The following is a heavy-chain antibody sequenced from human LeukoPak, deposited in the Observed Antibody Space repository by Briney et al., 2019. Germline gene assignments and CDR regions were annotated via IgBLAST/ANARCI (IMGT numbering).Heavy chain of an antibody. CDR1: AFTFSSYA. CDR3: ASAADYYYYGMDV. V-gene: IGHV3-23*01. J-gene: IGHJ6*04. Sequence: GGSLRLSRAASAFTFSSYATSWVRQAPGKRLEWVSAISGSGGSTYYADSVKGRFTISRDDAKNTLYLQMNSLRAEDTAVYYCASAADYYYYGMDVWGKGTTVTVSS. D-gene: IGHD6-13*01. CDR2: ISGSGGST.